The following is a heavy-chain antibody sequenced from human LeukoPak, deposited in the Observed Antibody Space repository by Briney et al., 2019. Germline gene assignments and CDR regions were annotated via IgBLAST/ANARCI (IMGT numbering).Heavy chain of an antibody. CDR1: GGTFSGYA. Sequence: ASVKVSCKASGGTFSGYAISWVRQAPGQGLEWMGGIIPIFGTANYAQKFQGRVTITADESTSTAYMELSSLRSEDTAVYYCSCYYDSSGYRTDYWGQGTLVTVSS. CDR2: IIPIFGTA. CDR3: SCYYDSSGYRTDY. V-gene: IGHV1-69*13. D-gene: IGHD3-22*01. J-gene: IGHJ4*02.